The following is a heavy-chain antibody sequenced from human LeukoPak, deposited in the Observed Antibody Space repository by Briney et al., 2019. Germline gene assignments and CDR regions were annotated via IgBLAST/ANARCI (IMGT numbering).Heavy chain of an antibody. V-gene: IGHV3-23*01. J-gene: IGHJ4*02. CDR1: GFTFSSYA. CDR3: AKARQTTYYDFWSGYAFDY. D-gene: IGHD3-3*01. Sequence: GGSLRLSCAASGFTFSSYAMSWVRQAPGKGPEWVSAISGSGGSTYYADSVKGRFTISRDNSKNTLCLQMNSLRAEDTAVYYCAKARQTTYYDFWSGYAFDYWGQGTLVTVSS. CDR2: ISGSGGST.